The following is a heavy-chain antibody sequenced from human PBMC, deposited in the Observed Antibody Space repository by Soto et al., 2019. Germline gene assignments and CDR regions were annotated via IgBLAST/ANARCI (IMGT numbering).Heavy chain of an antibody. V-gene: IGHV3-23*01. CDR1: GFTFSSYA. D-gene: IGHD3-3*01. Sequence: EVQLLESGGGLVQPGGSLRLSCAASGFTFSSYAMSWVRQAPGKGLEWVSAISGSGGSTYYADSVKGWFTISRDNSKNTLYLQMNSLRAEDTAVYYCAKAPSITIFGVAQYYFDYWGQGTLVTVSS. J-gene: IGHJ4*02. CDR3: AKAPSITIFGVAQYYFDY. CDR2: ISGSGGST.